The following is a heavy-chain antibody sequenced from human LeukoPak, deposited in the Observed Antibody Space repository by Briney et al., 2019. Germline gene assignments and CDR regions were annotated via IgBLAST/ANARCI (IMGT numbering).Heavy chain of an antibody. V-gene: IGHV1-46*01. CDR1: GYTFTSYY. CDR2: INPSGGST. D-gene: IGHD3-22*01. Sequence: ASVKVSCKASGYTFTSYYMHWVRQAPGQGLEWMGIINPSGGSTSYAQKFQGRVTMTRDTSTSTVYMELSSLRSEDTAVYYCASQKPDYYDSSGRSDWFDPWGQGTLVTVSS. J-gene: IGHJ5*02. CDR3: ASQKPDYYDSSGRSDWFDP.